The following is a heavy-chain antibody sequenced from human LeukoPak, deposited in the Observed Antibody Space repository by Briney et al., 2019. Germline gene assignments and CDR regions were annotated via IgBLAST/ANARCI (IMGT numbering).Heavy chain of an antibody. D-gene: IGHD6-19*01. CDR2: ITSSGTYI. CDR1: GFTFNN. CDR3: ARPSYSSGWSFFDY. V-gene: IGHV3-21*03. Sequence: GGSLRLSCAASGFTFNNMNWVRQAPGKALEWVSSITSSGTYIFYADSVKGRFTISRDNSKNTLHLQMSSLRAEDTAVYYCARPSYSSGWSFFDYWGQGTLVTVSS. J-gene: IGHJ4*02.